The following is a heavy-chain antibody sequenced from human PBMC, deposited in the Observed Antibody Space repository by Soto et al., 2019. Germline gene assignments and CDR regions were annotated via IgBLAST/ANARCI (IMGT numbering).Heavy chain of an antibody. Sequence: SETLSLTCTVSGGSISSGDYYWSWIRQPPGKGLEWIGYIYYSGSTYYNPSLKSRVTISVDTSKNQFSLKLSSVTAADKAVYYCARDPLSSTNHGLDPWGQGTLVTVSS. CDR1: GGSISSGDYY. D-gene: IGHD2-2*01. J-gene: IGHJ5*02. CDR2: IYYSGST. CDR3: ARDPLSSTNHGLDP. V-gene: IGHV4-30-4*01.